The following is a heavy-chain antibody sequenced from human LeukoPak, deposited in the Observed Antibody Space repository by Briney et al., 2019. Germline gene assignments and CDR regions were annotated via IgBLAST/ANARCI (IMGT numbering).Heavy chain of an antibody. Sequence: GGSLRLSCAASGFTFSSYAMSWGRQAPGKGGEWVSAIGGSSGSTYYADSVKGRFTISRDNSKNTLYLQMNSLRAEDTAVYYCAIERLYYYDSGGYYDPFDYWGQGTLVTVSS. CDR2: IGGSSGST. J-gene: IGHJ4*02. V-gene: IGHV3-23*01. D-gene: IGHD3-22*01. CDR1: GFTFSSYA. CDR3: AIERLYYYDSGGYYDPFDY.